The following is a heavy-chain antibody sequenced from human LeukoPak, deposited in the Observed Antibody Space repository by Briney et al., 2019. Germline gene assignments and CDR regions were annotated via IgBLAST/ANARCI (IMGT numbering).Heavy chain of an antibody. CDR2: ISSSSTTI. CDR3: AKAPVTTCRGAYCYPFDY. D-gene: IGHD2-21*01. CDR1: GFTFSSYS. J-gene: IGHJ4*02. Sequence: GGSLRLSCAASGFTFSSYSMMWVRQAPGKGLEWVSYISSSSTTIHYADSVKGRFTISRDNAKNSVYLQMNRLRPEDAAVYYCAKAPVTTCRGAYCYPFDYWGQGTLVTVSA. V-gene: IGHV3-48*01.